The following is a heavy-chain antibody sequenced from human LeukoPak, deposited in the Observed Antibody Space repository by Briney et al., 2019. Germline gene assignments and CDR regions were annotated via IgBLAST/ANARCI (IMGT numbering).Heavy chain of an antibody. CDR3: AKDGVGLFDY. J-gene: IGHJ4*02. CDR1: GFTFSSYG. D-gene: IGHD3-16*01. CDR2: ISYDGSNK. Sequence: GGSLRLSCAVSGFTFSSYGMHWVRQAPGKGLEWVAVISYDGSNKYYADSVKGRFTISRDNSKNTLYLQMNSLRAEDTAVYYCAKDGVGLFDYWGQGTLVTVSS. V-gene: IGHV3-30*18.